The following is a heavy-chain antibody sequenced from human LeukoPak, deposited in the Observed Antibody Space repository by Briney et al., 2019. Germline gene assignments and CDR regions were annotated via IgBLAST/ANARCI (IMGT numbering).Heavy chain of an antibody. J-gene: IGHJ3*02. Sequence: PGRSLRLSCAASGLTFSSYWMHWVRQAPGKGLVWVSRINTDGSSTNYADSVKGRFTISRDNSKNTLYLQMNSLRDEDTAVYYCAREFRVLPDIWGQGTMVTVSS. V-gene: IGHV3-74*01. D-gene: IGHD2-8*02. CDR2: INTDGSST. CDR1: GLTFSSYW. CDR3: AREFRVLPDI.